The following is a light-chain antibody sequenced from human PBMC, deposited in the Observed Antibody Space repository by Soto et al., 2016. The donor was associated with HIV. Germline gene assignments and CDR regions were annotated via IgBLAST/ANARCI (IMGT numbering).Light chain of an antibody. CDR3: QVWDVSSDHVL. V-gene: IGLV3-21*04. Sequence: SYELTQPPSLSVAPRKTARITCGGNNVGSKSVQWYQQKPGQAPILVIYDDSDRPSGIPERFSGSNSGNTATLTISRVEAGDEADYFCQVWDVSSDHVLFGRGTKLTVL. CDR2: DDS. CDR1: NVGSKS. J-gene: IGLJ2*01.